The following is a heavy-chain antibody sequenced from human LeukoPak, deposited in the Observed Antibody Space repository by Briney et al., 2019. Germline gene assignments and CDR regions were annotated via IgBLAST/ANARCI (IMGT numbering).Heavy chain of an antibody. V-gene: IGHV1-2*06. Sequence: ASVKVSCKASGYTFTHYYMHWVRQAPGQELDWMGRINPNSGGTNYAQKFQGRVTITRDTSISTAYTELSRLRVADTAVYYCARSHGDYDNFDYWGQGTLVTVSS. CDR3: ARSHGDYDNFDY. CDR1: GYTFTHYY. J-gene: IGHJ4*02. D-gene: IGHD4-17*01. CDR2: INPNSGGT.